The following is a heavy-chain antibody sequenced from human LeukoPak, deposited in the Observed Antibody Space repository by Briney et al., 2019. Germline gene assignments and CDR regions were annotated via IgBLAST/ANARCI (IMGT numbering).Heavy chain of an antibody. J-gene: IGHJ6*03. Sequence: SETLSLTCTVSGGSISSSKYYWGWIRQPPGRGLEWIGRIYYSGSTYYNPSLKSRVTISVDTSKNQFSLKLSSVTAADTAVYYCAGGGSSGSYYSYYYYMDVWGKGTTVTVSS. CDR2: IYYSGST. V-gene: IGHV4-39*01. CDR1: GGSISSSKYY. CDR3: AGGGSSGSYYSYYYYMDV. D-gene: IGHD3-10*01.